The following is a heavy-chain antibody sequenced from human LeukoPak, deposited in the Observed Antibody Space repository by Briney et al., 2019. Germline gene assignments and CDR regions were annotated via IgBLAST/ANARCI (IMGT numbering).Heavy chain of an antibody. CDR2: IQYDGSNE. V-gene: IGHV3-30*02. J-gene: IGHJ4*02. CDR1: GFTFSSYG. D-gene: IGHD3-22*01. CDR3: ATGGYYYDSSGYFHFDY. Sequence: PGGSLRLSCAASGFTFSSYGMHWVRQAPGKWLEWVAYIQYDGSNEQYADSVKGRFSISRDSSKNILYLQMNSLRAEDTAVYYCATGGYYYDSSGYFHFDYWGQGTLVTVSS.